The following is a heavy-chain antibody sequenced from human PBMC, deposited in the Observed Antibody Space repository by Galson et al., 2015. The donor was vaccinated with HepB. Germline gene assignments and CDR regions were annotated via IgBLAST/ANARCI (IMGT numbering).Heavy chain of an antibody. CDR1: GYTFTTYA. J-gene: IGHJ4*02. Sequence: SVKVSCKASGYTFTTYAIHWVRQAPGQRLEWMEWINAGNGNTKYSQKFQGRVTIARDTSASTASMELSSLRSEDTAVYYCARGGEYFDDWGQGTLVSVSS. D-gene: IGHD6-25*01. V-gene: IGHV1-3*01. CDR2: INAGNGNT. CDR3: ARGGEYFDD.